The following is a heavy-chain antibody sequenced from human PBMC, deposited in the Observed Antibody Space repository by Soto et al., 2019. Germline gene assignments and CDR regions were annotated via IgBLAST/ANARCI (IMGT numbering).Heavy chain of an antibody. CDR2: INAYNGNT. J-gene: IGHJ4*02. CDR3: ARDKITAILDY. V-gene: IGHV1-3*01. D-gene: IGHD1-20*01. Sequence: ASVKVSCKASGYTFTSYYMHWVRQAPGQGLEWMGWINAYNGNTNHAQKFQGRVTITRDTSASTAYMELSSLRSEDTAVYYCARDKITAILDYWGQGTLVTVSS. CDR1: GYTFTSYY.